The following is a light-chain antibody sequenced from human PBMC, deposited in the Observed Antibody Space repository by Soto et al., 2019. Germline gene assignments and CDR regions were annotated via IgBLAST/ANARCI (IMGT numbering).Light chain of an antibody. CDR2: MVF. Sequence: DIGLTQTPLSSPVTLGHPASISCRSSQSLVHSDGNTYLSWLQQRPGQPPRLLIYMVFNRFSGVPGRFSGSGAGTDFTLKIRRVDAEDVGVYYCTQSTHFPRTFGQGTKVEIK. CDR3: TQSTHFPRT. CDR1: QSLVHSDGNTY. V-gene: IGKV2-24*01. J-gene: IGKJ1*01.